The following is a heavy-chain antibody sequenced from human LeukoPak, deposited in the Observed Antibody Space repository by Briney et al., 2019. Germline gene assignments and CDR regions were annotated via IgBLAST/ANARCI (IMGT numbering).Heavy chain of an antibody. CDR2: VYTSGST. V-gene: IGHV4-4*07. D-gene: IGHD6-13*01. J-gene: IGHJ3*02. CDR3: ARDMGLICSSRGAFDI. Sequence: PSETLSLTCTVSGGSISSYYWSWIRQPAGKGLEWIGRVYTSGSTNYNPSLKSRDTMSVDTSKNQFSLKLSSVTAADTAVYYCARDMGLICSSRGAFDIWGQGTMVTVSS. CDR1: GGSISSYY.